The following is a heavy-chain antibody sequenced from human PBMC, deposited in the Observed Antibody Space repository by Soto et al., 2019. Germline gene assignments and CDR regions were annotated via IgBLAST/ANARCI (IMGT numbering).Heavy chain of an antibody. CDR3: VRSVADSWYYFDS. V-gene: IGHV3-48*03. J-gene: IGHJ4*02. D-gene: IGHD2-15*01. Sequence: PGGSLRLSCAASGFSLSIDEMKWVRQAPGKGLEWLAYVSTSGSLKTYADAVKAQFTISRARAKNAVYLYMNSMRAKDTAADYCVRSVADSWYYFDSWGQGTLVTVSS. CDR2: VSTSGSLK. CDR1: GFSLSIDE.